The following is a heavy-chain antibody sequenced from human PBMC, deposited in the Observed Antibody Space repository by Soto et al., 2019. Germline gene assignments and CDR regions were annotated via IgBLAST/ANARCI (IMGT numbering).Heavy chain of an antibody. D-gene: IGHD2-15*01. CDR1: SGSISTANW. CDR2: IYHSGST. V-gene: IGHV4-4*02. CDR3: ARRGGGVVLAATTPFDY. J-gene: IGHJ4*02. Sequence: QVPLQESGPRLVRPSGTLSLTCTVSSGSISTANWWSWVRQPPGRGLEWIGEIYHSGSTNYNLSPNSRVTLSLDKSQIPCSRRLSSVPAADTATYSWARRGGGVVLAATTPFDYWGQGTLVTVSS.